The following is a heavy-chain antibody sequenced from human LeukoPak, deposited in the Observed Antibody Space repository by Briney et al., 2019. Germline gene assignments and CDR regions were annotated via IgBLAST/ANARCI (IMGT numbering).Heavy chain of an antibody. CDR3: AKDDNWLQFDS. Sequence: PGGSLRLSCAASGFTFSGHGMNWVRQAPGKGLEWVSGITGSGDTTYYADSVKGRFTISRDNSKTTLYMQLNSLRAEDTAVYYCAKDDNWLQFDSWGQGTLVTVSS. D-gene: IGHD5-24*01. J-gene: IGHJ5*01. V-gene: IGHV3-23*01. CDR2: ITGSGDTT. CDR1: GFTFSGHG.